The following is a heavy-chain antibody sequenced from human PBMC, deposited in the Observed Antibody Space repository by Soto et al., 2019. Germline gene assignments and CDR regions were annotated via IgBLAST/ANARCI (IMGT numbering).Heavy chain of an antibody. CDR2: INPNSGGT. Sequence: ASVTVSCKASGYTFTGYYMHGVRQAPGQGLEWMGWINPNSGGTNYAQKFQGRVTMTRDTSISTAYMELSRLRSDDTAVYYCARVHRRITIFGVVSSDYYYYGMDVWGQGTTVTVSS. V-gene: IGHV1-2*02. CDR1: GYTFTGYY. J-gene: IGHJ6*02. CDR3: ARVHRRITIFGVVSSDYYYYGMDV. D-gene: IGHD3-3*01.